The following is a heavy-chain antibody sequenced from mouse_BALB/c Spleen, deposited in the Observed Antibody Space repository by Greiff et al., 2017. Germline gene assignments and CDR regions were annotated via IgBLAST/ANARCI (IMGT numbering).Heavy chain of an antibody. V-gene: IGHV5-17*02. J-gene: IGHJ4*01. CDR3: ARADYGNYDGGAMDY. CDR2: ISSGSSTI. D-gene: IGHD2-1*01. Sequence: VESGGGLVQPGGSRKLSCAASGFTFSSFGMHWVRQAPEKGLEWVAYISSGSSTIYYADTVKGRFTISRDNPKNTLFLQMTSLRSEDTAMYYCARADYGNYDGGAMDYWGQGTSVTVSA. CDR1: GFTFSSFG.